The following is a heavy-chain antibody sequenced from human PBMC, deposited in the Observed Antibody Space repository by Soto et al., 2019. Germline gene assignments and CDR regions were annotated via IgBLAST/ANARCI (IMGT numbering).Heavy chain of an antibody. CDR1: GYTFTGYY. Sequence: ASVKVSCKASGYTFTGYYMHWVRQAPGQGLEWMGWINPNSSGTNYAQKFQGWVTMTRDTSISTAYMELSRLRSDDTAVYYCARDVEATIFGVVMPIFDYWGQGTLVTVSS. V-gene: IGHV1-2*04. J-gene: IGHJ4*02. CDR3: ARDVEATIFGVVMPIFDY. D-gene: IGHD3-3*01. CDR2: INPNSSGT.